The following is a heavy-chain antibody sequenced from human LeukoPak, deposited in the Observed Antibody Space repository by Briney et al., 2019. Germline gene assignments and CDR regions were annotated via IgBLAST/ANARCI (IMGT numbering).Heavy chain of an antibody. D-gene: IGHD5-18*01. V-gene: IGHV3-30*18. Sequence: GGSLRLSCAASGFTFSSYGMHWVRQAPGKGLEWVAVISYDGSNKYYADSVRGRFTISRDNAKNSLYLQMNSLRAEDTALYYCTKASGYSYGFFDYWGQGTLVTVSS. CDR3: TKASGYSYGFFDY. CDR2: ISYDGSNK. CDR1: GFTFSSYG. J-gene: IGHJ4*02.